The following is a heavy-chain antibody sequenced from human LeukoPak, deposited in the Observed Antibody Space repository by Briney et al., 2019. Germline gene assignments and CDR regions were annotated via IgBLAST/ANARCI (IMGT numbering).Heavy chain of an antibody. Sequence: GASVKVSCKVSGYTLTELSMHWVRQAPGKGLEWMGGFDPEDGETIYAQKFQGRVTMTEDTSTDTAYMELSSLRSEDTAVYYCARDTPQWLVPYNWFDPWGQGTLVTVSS. V-gene: IGHV1-24*01. CDR2: FDPEDGET. CDR1: GYTLTELS. J-gene: IGHJ5*02. D-gene: IGHD6-19*01. CDR3: ARDTPQWLVPYNWFDP.